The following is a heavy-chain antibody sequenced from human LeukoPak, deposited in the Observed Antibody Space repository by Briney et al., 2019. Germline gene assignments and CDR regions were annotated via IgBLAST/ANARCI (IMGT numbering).Heavy chain of an antibody. CDR3: ARDGYTFGDNWFDP. CDR2: INPNSGGT. D-gene: IGHD5-12*01. V-gene: IGHV1-2*02. Sequence: GSVKVSCKASGYTFTGYYMHWVRQAPGQGLEWMGWINPNSGGTSYAQKFQGRVTMTRDTSISTAYMELTRLTSDDTAVYYCARDGYTFGDNWFDPWGQGTLVTVSS. J-gene: IGHJ5*02. CDR1: GYTFTGYY.